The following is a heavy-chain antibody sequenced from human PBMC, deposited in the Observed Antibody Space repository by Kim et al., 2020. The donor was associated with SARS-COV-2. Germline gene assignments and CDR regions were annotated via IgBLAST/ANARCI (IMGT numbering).Heavy chain of an antibody. CDR2: IKQDGSAK. D-gene: IGHD3-22*01. CDR1: GFTFSNQW. J-gene: IGHJ4*02. V-gene: IGHV3-7*01. CDR3: ANFGQDNSGYSYFHY. Sequence: GGSLRLSCAVSGFTFSNQWMTWVRQAPGKGLEWVANIKQDGSAKYYVDSVKGRFTISRDNARNSLYPQMNSLRAEDTALYYCANFGQDNSGYSYFHYWGPGTLVTVSS.